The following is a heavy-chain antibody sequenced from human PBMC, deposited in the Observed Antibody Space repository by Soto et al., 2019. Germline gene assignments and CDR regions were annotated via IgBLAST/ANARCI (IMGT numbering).Heavy chain of an antibody. CDR1: GYTFTSYS. CDR3: ATSTDCSGGSCYPLLFDY. V-gene: IGHV1-3*01. CDR2: INAGNGNT. D-gene: IGHD2-15*01. Sequence: ASVKVSCKASGYTFTSYSMHWVRQAPGQRLEWMGWINAGNGNTKYSQKFQGRVTITRDTSASTAYMELSSLRSEDTAVYYCATSTDCSGGSCYPLLFDYWGQGTLVTVSS. J-gene: IGHJ4*02.